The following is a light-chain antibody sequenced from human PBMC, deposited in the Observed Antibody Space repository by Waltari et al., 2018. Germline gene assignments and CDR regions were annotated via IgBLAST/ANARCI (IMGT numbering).Light chain of an antibody. Sequence: QSALTQPRSVSGSPGQSVTISCTGTSSDVGGYNYVSWYQQHPGKAPKLMIYEVTKRPSGVPDRFSGSKSGNTASLTISGIQAEDEADYYCCSYAGSYTYVFGTGTKVTVL. CDR2: EVT. CDR3: CSYAGSYTYV. CDR1: SSDVGGYNY. J-gene: IGLJ1*01. V-gene: IGLV2-11*01.